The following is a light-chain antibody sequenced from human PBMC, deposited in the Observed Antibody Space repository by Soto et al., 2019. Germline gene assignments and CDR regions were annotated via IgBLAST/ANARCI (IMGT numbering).Light chain of an antibody. CDR2: DAS. Sequence: QVTYPSHTLSASVGDRVTITCRASQSISRWLAWHQQKPGNPPKLLIYDASSLESGVPSRFSGRGSGPEFALTISSLQPDDFATYYCQQYDKYSPWTFGQGTRLEIK. CDR1: QSISRW. V-gene: IGKV1-5*01. J-gene: IGKJ5*01. CDR3: QQYDKYSPWT.